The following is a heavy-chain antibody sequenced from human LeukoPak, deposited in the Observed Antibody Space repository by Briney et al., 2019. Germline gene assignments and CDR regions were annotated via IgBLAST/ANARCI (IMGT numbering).Heavy chain of an antibody. J-gene: IGHJ4*02. CDR1: GGSISSSSDY. V-gene: IGHV4-61*05. CDR2: IYYSGTT. D-gene: IGHD3-10*01. Sequence: PSETLSLTCTVSGGSISSSSDYWSWIRQPPGKGLEWIGCIYYSGTTNYNPSLQSRVSISIDTSKKQFSLKLTSVTAADTAVYYCARHQLRGFLDDNWGQGTLATVSS. CDR3: ARHQLRGFLDDN.